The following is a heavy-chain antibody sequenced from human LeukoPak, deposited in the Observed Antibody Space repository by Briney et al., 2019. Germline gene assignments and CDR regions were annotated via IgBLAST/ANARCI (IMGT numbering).Heavy chain of an antibody. D-gene: IGHD3-10*01. V-gene: IGHV3-66*01. J-gene: IGHJ4*02. CDR3: ARDRVYGSGIRT. Sequence: GGSLRLSCAASGFNVSDDYMTWVRQAPGKGLEWVSVIYTSGRSDYVDSVKGRFNISRDNTKSTVYLQMNSLTVEDTAVYYCARDRVYGSGIRTWGQGTLVTVSS. CDR2: IYTSGRS. CDR1: GFNVSDDY.